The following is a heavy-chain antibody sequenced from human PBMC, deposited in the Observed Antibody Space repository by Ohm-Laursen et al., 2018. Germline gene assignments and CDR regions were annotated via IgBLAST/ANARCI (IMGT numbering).Heavy chain of an antibody. J-gene: IGHJ5*02. CDR3: ARLYCSGGNCYGALDWFDP. D-gene: IGHD2-15*01. V-gene: IGHV3-7*01. Sequence: GSLRLSCAASGFTFSSYSMNWVRQAPGKGLEWVANIKQDGSEKYYVDSLKGRFTISRDNAKSSLYLQMNSLRVEDTAVYYCARLYCSGGNCYGALDWFDPWGQGTLVTVSS. CDR2: IKQDGSEK. CDR1: GFTFSSYS.